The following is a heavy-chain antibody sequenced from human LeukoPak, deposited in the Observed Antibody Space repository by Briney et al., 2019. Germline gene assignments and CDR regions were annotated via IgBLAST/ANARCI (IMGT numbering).Heavy chain of an antibody. V-gene: IGHV3-23*01. CDR3: AKYRGFGDSYDS. D-gene: IGHD3-10*01. CDR1: GFPFTSYA. CDR2: IGGTGGNT. Sequence: GGSLRLSCAASGFPFTSYAMSWVPQAPGKGLEWVSSIGGTGGNTYYADSVKGRFTISRDNSKNTLYLQMNSLRAEDTAVYYCAKYRGFGDSYDSWGQGTLVTVSS. J-gene: IGHJ4*02.